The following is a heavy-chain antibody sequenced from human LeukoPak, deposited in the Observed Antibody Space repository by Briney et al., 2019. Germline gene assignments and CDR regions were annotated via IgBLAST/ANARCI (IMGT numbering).Heavy chain of an antibody. D-gene: IGHD5-18*01. CDR1: GGSFSGYY. V-gene: IGHV4-34*01. CDR2: INHSGST. CDR3: ARGTARGYSYGKSFDY. J-gene: IGHJ4*02. Sequence: SETLSLTCAVYGGSFSGYYGSWIRQPPGKGLEWIGEINHSGSTNYNPSLKSRVTISVDTSKNQFSLKLSSVTAADTAVYYCARGTARGYSYGKSFDYWGQRTLVTVSS.